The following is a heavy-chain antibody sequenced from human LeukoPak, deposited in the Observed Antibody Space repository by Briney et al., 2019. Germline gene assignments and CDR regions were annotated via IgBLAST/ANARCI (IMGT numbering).Heavy chain of an antibody. D-gene: IGHD1-7*01. J-gene: IGHJ6*03. CDR2: ISYDGSNK. Sequence: GRSLRLSCAASGFTFSSYAMHWVRQAPGKGLEWVAVISYDGSNKYYADSVKGRFTISRDNSKNTLYLQMNSLRAEDTAVYYCAKISDGTKDYYYYMDVWGKGTTVTVSS. CDR3: AKISDGTKDYYYYMDV. CDR1: GFTFSSYA. V-gene: IGHV3-30*04.